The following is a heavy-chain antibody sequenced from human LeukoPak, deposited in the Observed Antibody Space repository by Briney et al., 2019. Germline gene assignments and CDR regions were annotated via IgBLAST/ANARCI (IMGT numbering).Heavy chain of an antibody. J-gene: IGHJ4*02. CDR2: IYYIGST. CDR1: GGSFSGYY. V-gene: IGHV4-59*08. CDR3: ARRWAYDYFDY. D-gene: IGHD1-26*01. Sequence: SETLSLTCAVYGGSFSGYYWSWIRQPPGKGLEWIGYIYYIGSTNYNPSLKSRVTISVDTSKNQFSLKLSSVSAADTAVYYCARRWAYDYFDYWGQGTLVTVSS.